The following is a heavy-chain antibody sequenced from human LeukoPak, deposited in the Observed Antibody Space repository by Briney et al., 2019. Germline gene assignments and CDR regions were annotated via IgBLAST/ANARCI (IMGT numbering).Heavy chain of an antibody. CDR1: GHIVTDYC. V-gene: IGHV1-2*06. CDR3: ARDSWVQLWLPEY. CDR2: SSPNSGGT. D-gene: IGHD5-18*01. Sequence: ASVMVSCKATGHIVTDYCIDRVRQAPGQWLELMGRSSPNSGGTNYARKFQGRVTMTRDTSISTAFMELDRLTSDDTAVYFCARDSWVQLWLPEYWGQGTLVTVSS. J-gene: IGHJ4*02.